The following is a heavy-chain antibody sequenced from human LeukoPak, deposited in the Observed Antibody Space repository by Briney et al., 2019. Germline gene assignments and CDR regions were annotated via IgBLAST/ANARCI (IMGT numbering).Heavy chain of an antibody. CDR1: GYTFTNYG. D-gene: IGHD3-10*01. J-gene: IGHJ6*03. Sequence: GASVKVSCKASGYTFTNYGISWVRQAPGQGLEGMGWISAYNGNTSYAQKLQGRVTMTTDTSTSTAYMELRSLRSDDTAVYYCARAPRGYYYYMDVWGKGTTVTVSS. V-gene: IGHV1-18*01. CDR3: ARAPRGYYYYMDV. CDR2: ISAYNGNT.